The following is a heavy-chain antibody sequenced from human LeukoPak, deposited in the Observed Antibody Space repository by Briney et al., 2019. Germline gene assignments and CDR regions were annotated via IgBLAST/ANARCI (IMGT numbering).Heavy chain of an antibody. CDR3: AKDRIPVAGRQDIWDY. CDR1: GFTFSNYA. V-gene: IGHV3-23*01. Sequence: GGSLGLSCVGAGFTFSNYAMTWVRQAPGKGLGWASGISGSGDRTYYADSVKGRFTISRDNSKNTLYLQMNSLTDDDSAVYYCAKDRIPVAGRQDIWDYWGQGTLVTVSS. J-gene: IGHJ4*02. CDR2: ISGSGDRT. D-gene: IGHD6-19*01.